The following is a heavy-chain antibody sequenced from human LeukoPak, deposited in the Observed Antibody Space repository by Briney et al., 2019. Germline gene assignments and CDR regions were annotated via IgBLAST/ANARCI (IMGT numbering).Heavy chain of an antibody. CDR1: GSSISSSTYY. CDR3: ARGRSEDIVVVVAATPGVFDY. Sequence: PSETLSLTCTVSGSSISSSTYYWGWIRQPPGKGLEWIGSIYYSGSTNYNPSLKSRVTISVDTSKNQFSLKLSSVTAADTAVYYCARGRSEDIVVVVAATPGVFDYWGQGTLVTVSS. D-gene: IGHD2-15*01. CDR2: IYYSGST. J-gene: IGHJ4*02. V-gene: IGHV4-39*07.